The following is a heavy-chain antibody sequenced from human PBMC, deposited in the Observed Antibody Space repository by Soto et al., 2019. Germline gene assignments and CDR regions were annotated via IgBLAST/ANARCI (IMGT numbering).Heavy chain of an antibody. CDR3: ARGGDWQFDY. CDR2: IHHSGRT. Sequence: QVQLQESGPGLVKPSGTLSLTCAVSGDSISSDKWWSWVRQPPGKGLEWIVEIHHSGRTNYNPSLRRRVTILVEKSKNQVSLELSSMTAADTAVYYCARGGDWQFDYWGQGTLVTVSS. CDR1: GDSISSDKW. J-gene: IGHJ4*02. D-gene: IGHD2-21*02. V-gene: IGHV4-4*02.